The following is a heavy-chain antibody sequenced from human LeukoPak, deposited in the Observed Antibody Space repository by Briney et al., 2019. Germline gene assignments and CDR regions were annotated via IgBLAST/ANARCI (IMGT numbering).Heavy chain of an antibody. CDR3: ARDDWGSPPYLSGY. V-gene: IGHV3-21*01. J-gene: IGHJ4*02. D-gene: IGHD2-21*01. Sequence: GGSLRLSCAASGFTFSSYSMNWVSQAPGEGLEWVSSISSSSSYIYYADSVKGRFTISRDNAKNSLYLQMNSLRAEDTAVYYCARDDWGSPPYLSGYWGQGTLVTVSS. CDR1: GFTFSSYS. CDR2: ISSSSSYI.